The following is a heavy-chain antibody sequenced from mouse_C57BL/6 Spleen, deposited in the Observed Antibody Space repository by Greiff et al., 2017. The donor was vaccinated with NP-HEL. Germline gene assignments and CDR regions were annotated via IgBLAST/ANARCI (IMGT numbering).Heavy chain of an antibody. D-gene: IGHD1-1*01. J-gene: IGHJ3*01. CDR1: GYSITSGYY. CDR3: ASLYYYGSSPWFAY. CDR2: ISYDGSN. Sequence: VQLQQSGPGLVKPSQSLSLTCSVTGYSITSGYYWNWIRQFPGNKLEWMGYISYDGSNNYNPSLKNRISITRDTSKNQFFLKLNSVTTEDTATYYGASLYYYGSSPWFAYWGQGTLVTVSA. V-gene: IGHV3-6*01.